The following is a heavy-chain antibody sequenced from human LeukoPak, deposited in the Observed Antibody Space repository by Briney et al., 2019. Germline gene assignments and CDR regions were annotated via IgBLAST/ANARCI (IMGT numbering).Heavy chain of an antibody. V-gene: IGHV3-43D*03. CDR1: GFKFDDYA. D-gene: IGHD3-22*01. CDR2: ISWEGIST. J-gene: IGHJ1*01. Sequence: GGSLRLSCEGSGFKFDDYAMHWVRQAPGKSLEWLARISWEGISTYYADSVQGRFTISRANSAASLFLQMKDLRPEDTAFYYCAKETFYYDSTAFPGYLQHWGQGTLVTVSS. CDR3: AKETFYYDSTAFPGYLQH.